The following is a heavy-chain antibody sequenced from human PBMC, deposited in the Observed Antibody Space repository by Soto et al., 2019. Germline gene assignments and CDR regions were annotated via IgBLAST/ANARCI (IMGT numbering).Heavy chain of an antibody. J-gene: IGHJ4*02. D-gene: IGHD6-13*01. CDR2: ISGSGGRT. CDR3: AKDGGIAAAGHGVYFDY. V-gene: IGHV3-23*01. Sequence: GGSLRLSCAASGFTFSSNAMSWVRQAPGKGLEWVSGISGSGGRTYYADSVKGRFTISRDNSKNTLYLQMNSLGAEDTAVYYCAKDGGIAAAGHGVYFDYWGQGTLVTVSS. CDR1: GFTFSSNA.